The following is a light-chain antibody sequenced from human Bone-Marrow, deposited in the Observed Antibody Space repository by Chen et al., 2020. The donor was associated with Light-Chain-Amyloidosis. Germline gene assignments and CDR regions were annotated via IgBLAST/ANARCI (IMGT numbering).Light chain of an antibody. J-gene: IGKJ5*01. CDR3: QHRIHRPPIT. CDR2: DTS. CDR1: QSVGSY. Sequence: EVVLTQSPVTLSLSPGERATLSCRASQSVGSYLAWYPHIPGQAPRLLISDTSSRAIGIPARFSGSGSGTYFTLTISSLEPEDLAVYYCQHRIHRPPITLGQGTRLDIK. V-gene: IGKV3-11*01.